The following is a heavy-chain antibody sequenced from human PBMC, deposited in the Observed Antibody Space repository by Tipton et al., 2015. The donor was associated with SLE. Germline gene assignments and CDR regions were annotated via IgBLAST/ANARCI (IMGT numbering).Heavy chain of an antibody. D-gene: IGHD4-17*01. CDR1: GFTFSSYF. Sequence: GSLRLSCAASGFTFSSYFMNWVRQAPGKGLEWVSYISSSSSTIYYADSVKGRFTISRDNAKNSLYLQMNSLRAEDTAVYYCARANGANFDYWGQGTLVTVSS. CDR3: ARANGANFDY. J-gene: IGHJ4*02. CDR2: ISSSSSTI. V-gene: IGHV3-48*01.